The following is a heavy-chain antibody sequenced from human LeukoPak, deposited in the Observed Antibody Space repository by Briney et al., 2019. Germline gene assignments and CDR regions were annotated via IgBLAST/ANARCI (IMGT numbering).Heavy chain of an antibody. V-gene: IGHV3-30*02. Sequence: PGGSLRLSCAASGFTFNSYGMHWVRQAPGKGLEWVAFIRYDGSNKYYADSVKGRFTISRDNSKNTLYLQMNSLRAEDTAVYYCARYCSGGSCYIDAFDIWGQGTMVTVSS. CDR1: GFTFNSYG. CDR3: ARYCSGGSCYIDAFDI. CDR2: IRYDGSNK. J-gene: IGHJ3*02. D-gene: IGHD2-15*01.